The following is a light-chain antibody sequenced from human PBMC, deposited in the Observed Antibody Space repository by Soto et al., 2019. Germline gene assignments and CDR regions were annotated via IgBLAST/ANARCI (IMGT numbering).Light chain of an antibody. V-gene: IGLV2-14*01. Sequence: QSVLTQPASVSGSPGQSITISCSGTSFDVGSYSHVTWYPQFPGTTPKLIIYEVTYRPSGVSHRFSASKSGNTASLTISGLQAGDEADYYCISYTGSSTSDVFGTGTKVTVL. CDR1: SFDVGSYSH. J-gene: IGLJ1*01. CDR3: ISYTGSSTSDV. CDR2: EVT.